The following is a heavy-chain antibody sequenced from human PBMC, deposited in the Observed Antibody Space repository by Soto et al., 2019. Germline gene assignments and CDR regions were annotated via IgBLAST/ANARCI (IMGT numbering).Heavy chain of an antibody. V-gene: IGHV3-23*01. CDR1: AFTFRSYA. Sequence: EVQLLESGGGLVQPGGSLRLSCAASAFTFRSYAMSWVRQAPGKGLEWVSAISGGGDATYYADSVKGRFTISRDNSKDTLYLQMNSLRDEDTAVYYCAKVLEDCSGGKCHYQNPYYFDFWGQGTLVTVSS. CDR3: AKVLEDCSGGKCHYQNPYYFDF. J-gene: IGHJ4*02. D-gene: IGHD2-15*01. CDR2: ISGGGDAT.